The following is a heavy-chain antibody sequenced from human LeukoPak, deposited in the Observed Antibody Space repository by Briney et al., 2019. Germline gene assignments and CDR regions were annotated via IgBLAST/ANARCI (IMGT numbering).Heavy chain of an antibody. CDR1: GGSISSYY. V-gene: IGHV4-59*01. CDR3: ARFSLLRRDSSGYLDV. D-gene: IGHD3-22*01. CDR2: ICYSGST. J-gene: IGHJ6*02. Sequence: SETLSLTCTVSGGSISSYYWSWIRQPPGKGLEWIGYICYSGSTYYNPSLKSRVTISVDTSKNQFSLKLSSVTAADTAVYYCARFSLLRRDSSGYLDVWGQGTTVTVSS.